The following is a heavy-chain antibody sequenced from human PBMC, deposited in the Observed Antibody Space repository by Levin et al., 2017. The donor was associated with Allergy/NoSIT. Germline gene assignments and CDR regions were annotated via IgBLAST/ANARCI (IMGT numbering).Heavy chain of an antibody. V-gene: IGHV3-49*03. CDR2: IRSKAYGGTT. D-gene: IGHD6-25*01. J-gene: IGHJ4*02. CDR3: NREPQRRYGPPRNSFDY. CDR1: GFTFGDYA. Sequence: GASVKVSCTASGFTFGDYAMSWFRQAPGKGLEWVGFIRSKAYGGTTEYAASVKGRFTIPRDDSKSIAYLQMNSLNTEDTAVYYCNREPQRRYGPPRNSFDYWGQGTLVTVSS.